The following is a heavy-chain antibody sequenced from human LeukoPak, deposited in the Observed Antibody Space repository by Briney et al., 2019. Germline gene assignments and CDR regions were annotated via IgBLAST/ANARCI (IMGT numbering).Heavy chain of an antibody. J-gene: IGHJ6*04. CDR1: GASISTYY. Sequence: SETLSLTCTVSGASISTYYWSWFRQPAGKGLEWIGRTHASGSTYYNPSLKSRVSMSMDMSKNQFSLRLQSMTAADTAVFYCARDVGSRIWGKGTTVIVSS. D-gene: IGHD1-26*01. CDR2: THASGST. CDR3: ARDVGSRI. V-gene: IGHV4-4*07.